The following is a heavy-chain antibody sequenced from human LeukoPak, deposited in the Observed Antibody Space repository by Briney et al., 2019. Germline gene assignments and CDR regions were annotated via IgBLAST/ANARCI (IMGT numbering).Heavy chain of an antibody. J-gene: IGHJ5*02. CDR2: VFHTGTA. D-gene: IGHD4-17*01. CDR1: GASISRTTYY. Sequence: SETLSLTCSVSGASISRTTYYWGWIRQPPGKGLEWIGSVFHTGTAYYSPSLRSRVTLSVDTSKNQFSLKMSSVTAADTAVYYCTKNDVGDYGTWGQGTLVAVSS. CDR3: TKNDVGDYGT. V-gene: IGHV4-39*01.